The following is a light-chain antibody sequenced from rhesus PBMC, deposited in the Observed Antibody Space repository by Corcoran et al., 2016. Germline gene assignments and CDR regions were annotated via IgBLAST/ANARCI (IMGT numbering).Light chain of an antibody. CDR2: KAS. CDR3: QQHNSYPFT. V-gene: IGKV1-25*01. CDR1: QGISSY. J-gene: IGKJ3*01. Sequence: DIQMTQSPSSLSASVGDTVTITCRASQGISSYLAWSQQKPGKAPKLLIYKASTLQSGVPSRFSGSGSGTDFTRTISSLQPEDFATYYCQQHNSYPFTFGPGTKLDIK.